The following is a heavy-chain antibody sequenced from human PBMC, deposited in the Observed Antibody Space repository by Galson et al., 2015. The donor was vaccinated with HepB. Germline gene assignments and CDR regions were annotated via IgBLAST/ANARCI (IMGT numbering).Heavy chain of an antibody. J-gene: IGHJ3*02. CDR3: TRHLGSPFITPNAFDI. CDR2: IYPGDSDT. V-gene: IGHV5-51*01. Sequence: QSGAEVKKPGESLKISCKGSGYRFISYWIGWVRQMPGKGLEWMGIIYPGDSDTTYSPSFEGQVTISADKSISTAYLQWSSLKASDTAMYYCTRHLGSPFITPNAFDIWGQGTVVTVSS. CDR1: GYRFISYW. D-gene: IGHD1-26*01.